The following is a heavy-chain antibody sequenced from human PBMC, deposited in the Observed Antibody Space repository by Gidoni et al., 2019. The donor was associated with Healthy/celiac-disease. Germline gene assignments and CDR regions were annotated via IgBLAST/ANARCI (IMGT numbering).Heavy chain of an antibody. Sequence: QVQLQESGPGLVQPSPTLSLTCHVSGGSISSGDYYWSWIRQPPGTGLEWIGYIHYSGRTYYNPSLKSRVTISVDTSKNQFSRKLSSVTAADTAVYYCARVSRSAFDLWGRGTLVTVS. CDR1: GGSISSGDYY. CDR3: ARVSRSAFDL. J-gene: IGHJ2*01. CDR2: IHYSGRT. V-gene: IGHV4-30-4*01.